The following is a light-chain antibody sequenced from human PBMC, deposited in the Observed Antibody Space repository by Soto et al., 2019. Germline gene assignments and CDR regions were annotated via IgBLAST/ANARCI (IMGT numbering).Light chain of an antibody. CDR2: DVS. Sequence: QSVLTQPASVSGSPGQSITISCTGTSSDVGGYNYVSWYQQHPGKVPKLMIYDVSNRPSGVSNRFSGSKSGNTASLTISGLQGEAEADYYCSSYTSSSTYVFGTGTKLTVL. CDR3: SSYTSSSTYV. CDR1: SSDVGGYNY. J-gene: IGLJ1*01. V-gene: IGLV2-14*01.